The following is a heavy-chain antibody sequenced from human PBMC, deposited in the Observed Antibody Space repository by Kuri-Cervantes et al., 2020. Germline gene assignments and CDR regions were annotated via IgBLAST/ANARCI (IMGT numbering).Heavy chain of an antibody. D-gene: IGHD3-22*01. J-gene: IGHJ5*02. Sequence: SCTVSGGSISSGGYYWSWIRQHPGKGLEWIGYIYYSGSTYYNPSLKSRVTISVDTSKNQFSLKLSSVTAADTAVYYCATVVIRGWFDPWGQGTLVTVSS. CDR3: ATVVIRGWFDP. CDR2: IYYSGST. CDR1: GGSISSGGYY. V-gene: IGHV4-31*02.